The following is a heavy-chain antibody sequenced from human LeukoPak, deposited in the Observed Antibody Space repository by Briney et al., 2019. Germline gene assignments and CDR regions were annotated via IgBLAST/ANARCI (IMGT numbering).Heavy chain of an antibody. D-gene: IGHD6-6*01. CDR1: GFTFSSYG. V-gene: IGHV3-30*02. Sequence: GGSLRLSCAASGFTFSSYGMHWVRQAPGKGLEWVAFIRYDGSNKYYADSVKGRFTISRDNSKNTLYLQMNSLRAEDTAVYYCAKTIAARPEYYFDYWGQGTLVTVSS. CDR2: IRYDGSNK. CDR3: AKTIAARPEYYFDY. J-gene: IGHJ4*02.